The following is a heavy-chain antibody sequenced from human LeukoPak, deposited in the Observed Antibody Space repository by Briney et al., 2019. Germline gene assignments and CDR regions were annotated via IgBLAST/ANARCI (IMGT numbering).Heavy chain of an antibody. V-gene: IGHV4-34*01. CDR1: GGSFSGYY. J-gene: IGHJ4*02. CDR3: ARGRNF. D-gene: IGHD1-14*01. CDR2: INHSGST. Sequence: PSETLSRTCAVYGGSFSGYYWSWIRQPPGKGLEWIGEINHSGSTNYNPSLKSRVTISVDTSKNQFSLKLSSVTAADTAVYYCARGRNFWGQGTLVTVSS.